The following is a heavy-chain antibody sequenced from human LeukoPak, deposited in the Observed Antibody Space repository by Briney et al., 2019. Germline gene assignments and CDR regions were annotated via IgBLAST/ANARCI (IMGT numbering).Heavy chain of an antibody. CDR3: AISITMVRGVIRQRRLNWFDP. Sequence: SETLSLTCAVYGGSFSGYYWSWIRQPPGKGLEWIGEINHSGSTNYNPSLKSRVTISVDTSKNQFSLKLSSVTAADTAVYYCAISITMVRGVIRQRRLNWFDPWGQGTLVTVSS. CDR2: INHSGST. J-gene: IGHJ5*02. V-gene: IGHV4-34*01. CDR1: GGSFSGYY. D-gene: IGHD3-10*01.